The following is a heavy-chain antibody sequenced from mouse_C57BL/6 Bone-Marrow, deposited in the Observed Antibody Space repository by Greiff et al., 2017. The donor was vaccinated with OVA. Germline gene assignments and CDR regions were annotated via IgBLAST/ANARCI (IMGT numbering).Heavy chain of an antibody. D-gene: IGHD1-1*01. Sequence: QVQLQQSGAELVRPGTSVKMSCKASGYTFTNYWIGWAKQRPGHGLEWIGDIYPGGGYTNYNEKFKGKATLTADKSSSTAYMQFSSLTSEDPAIYDCAISFPATGALDYWGQGTTLTVSS. CDR3: AISFPATGALDY. V-gene: IGHV1-63*01. J-gene: IGHJ2*01. CDR1: GYTFTNYW. CDR2: IYPGGGYT.